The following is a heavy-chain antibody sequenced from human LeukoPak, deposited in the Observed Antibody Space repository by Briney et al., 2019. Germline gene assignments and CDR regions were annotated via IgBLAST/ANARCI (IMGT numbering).Heavy chain of an antibody. V-gene: IGHV1-69*13. CDR3: ARDREISARPGGWFDP. CDR1: GGTINNFA. Sequence: SVKVSCKVAGGTINNFAISWVRQAPGQELEWMGGLSPVLATYAQKFQGRVTITADESTDTVYMELGSLTSEDTATYFCARDREISARPGGWFDPWGQGTLVTVSS. D-gene: IGHD6-6*01. J-gene: IGHJ5*02. CDR2: LSPVLA.